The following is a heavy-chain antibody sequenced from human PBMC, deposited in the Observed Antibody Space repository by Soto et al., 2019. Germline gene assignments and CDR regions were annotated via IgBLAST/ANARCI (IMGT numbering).Heavy chain of an antibody. CDR1: GYSLSSYW. D-gene: IGHD6-6*01. CDR3: ARAYSSSSPWFDP. CDR2: IYPGDSDT. Sequence: GGSLKIFCKGFGYSLSSYWVCWVRQMPGKCLEWRGIIYPGDSDTRYSPSFQGQVTISADKSISTAYLQWSSLKASDTAMYYCARAYSSSSPWFDPWGQGTLVTVSS. J-gene: IGHJ5*02. V-gene: IGHV5-51*01.